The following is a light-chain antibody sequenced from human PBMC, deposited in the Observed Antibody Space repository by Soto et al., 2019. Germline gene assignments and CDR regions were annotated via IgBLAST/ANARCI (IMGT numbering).Light chain of an antibody. V-gene: IGKV3-20*01. CDR3: QQYGSSTTK. Sequence: EIVLTQSPGTLSLSPGDTVALSCRASQSVSSSYLAWYQQRPGQAPRLLIYGASSRATGIPDRFSGSGSETDFTITIRRLEPEAFAVYYCQQYGSSTTKFGQGTKLEVK. J-gene: IGKJ2*01. CDR1: QSVSSSY. CDR2: GAS.